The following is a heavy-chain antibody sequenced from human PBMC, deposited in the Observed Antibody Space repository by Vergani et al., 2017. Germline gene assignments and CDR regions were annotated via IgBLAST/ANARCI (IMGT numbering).Heavy chain of an antibody. CDR3: ARGAGDYVPYYFDY. D-gene: IGHD4-17*01. CDR1: GFTFSSYA. Sequence: QVQLVESGGGVVQPGRSLRLSCAASGFTFSSYAMHWVRQAPGTGLEWVAVISYDGSNKYYADSVKGRFTISRDNSKNTLYLQMNSLRAEDTAVYYCARGAGDYVPYYFDYWGQGTLVTVSS. V-gene: IGHV3-30-3*01. CDR2: ISYDGSNK. J-gene: IGHJ4*02.